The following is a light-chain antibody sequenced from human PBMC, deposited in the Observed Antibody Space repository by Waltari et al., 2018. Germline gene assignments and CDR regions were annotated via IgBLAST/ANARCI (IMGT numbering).Light chain of an antibody. CDR3: IQALQTPAYT. CDR1: QSLLQSNGYNY. Sequence: DIVMTQSPLSLPVTPGEPASISCRSSQSLLQSNGYNYLDWYLQKPGQSPQLLIYLGSNRASGVPDRFNGTGSGTDFTLKISRVEADDVGVYYCIQALQTPAYTFGQGTKLDI. CDR2: LGS. V-gene: IGKV2-28*01. J-gene: IGKJ2*01.